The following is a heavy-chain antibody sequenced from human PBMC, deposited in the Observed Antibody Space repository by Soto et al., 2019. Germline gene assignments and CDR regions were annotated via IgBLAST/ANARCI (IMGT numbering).Heavy chain of an antibody. CDR1: GFSFSSYA. CDR2: ISHDGINK. D-gene: IGHD6-19*01. Sequence: GGSLRLSCTASGFSFSSYAMYWFRQPPGKGLEWVAVISHDGINKHYADSVKGRVTVSRGNSNHSLDLQLNSLRGEDTAMYYCARDRDSSDYLVKWLEPWGQGTLVTVSS. CDR3: ARDRDSSDYLVKWLEP. J-gene: IGHJ5*02. V-gene: IGHV3-30-3*01.